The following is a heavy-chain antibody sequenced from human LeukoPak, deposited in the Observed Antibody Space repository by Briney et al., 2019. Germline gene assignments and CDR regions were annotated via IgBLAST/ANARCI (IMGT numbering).Heavy chain of an antibody. CDR3: ARDPQYYDILNGYYPDYFDY. D-gene: IGHD3-9*01. V-gene: IGHV3-21*01. J-gene: IGHJ4*02. CDR2: ISSSSSYI. CDR1: GFTFSSYS. Sequence: KPGGSLRLSCAASGFTFSSYSMNWVRQAPGKGLEWVSSISSSSSYIYYADSVKGRFTISRDNAKNSLYLQMNSLRAEDTAVYYCARDPQYYDILNGYYPDYFDYWGQGTLVTVSS.